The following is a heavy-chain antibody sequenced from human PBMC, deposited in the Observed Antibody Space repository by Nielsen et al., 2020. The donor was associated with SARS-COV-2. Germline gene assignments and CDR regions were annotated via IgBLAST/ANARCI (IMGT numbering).Heavy chain of an antibody. Sequence: ASVKVSCKASGYTFTSYGISWVRQAPGQGLEWMGWISAYNGNTNYAQKVQGRVTMTTDTSTNTAYMELRSLRSDDTAVYYCARIPDCSSTSCYNDGMDVWGQGTTVTVSS. D-gene: IGHD2-2*02. CDR3: ARIPDCSSTSCYNDGMDV. CDR1: GYTFTSYG. J-gene: IGHJ6*02. V-gene: IGHV1-18*01. CDR2: ISAYNGNT.